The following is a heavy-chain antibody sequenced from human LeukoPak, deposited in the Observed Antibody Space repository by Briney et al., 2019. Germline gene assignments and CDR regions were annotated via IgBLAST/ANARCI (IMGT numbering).Heavy chain of an antibody. Sequence: GASVKVSCKASGYSFTDYLIHWVRQAPGQGLGWMAWINPYSGDTHYAQSFQGRVTVTRDTFISTAYMELRSLRSDDTAIYYCVRNAPTVSQLGFLDYWGQGTLVTVSS. J-gene: IGHJ4*02. D-gene: IGHD3-3*01. CDR1: GYSFTDYL. CDR3: VRNAPTVSQLGFLDY. CDR2: INPYSGDT. V-gene: IGHV1-2*02.